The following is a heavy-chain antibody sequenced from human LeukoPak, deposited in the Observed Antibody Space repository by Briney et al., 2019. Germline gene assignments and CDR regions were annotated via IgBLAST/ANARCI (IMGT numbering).Heavy chain of an antibody. D-gene: IGHD2-2*01. Sequence: PSETLSLTCTVSGGSISSDYWSWSRQPPRKGLEWIGYIHFSGSTTYNPSLKSRVTISIDTSKNQFSLNLSSVTAADTAVYYCTREVGTGFQVNYYYYMDVWGKGTTVTVSS. V-gene: IGHV4-59*01. CDR3: TREVGTGFQVNYYYYMDV. CDR2: IHFSGST. J-gene: IGHJ6*03. CDR1: GGSISSDY.